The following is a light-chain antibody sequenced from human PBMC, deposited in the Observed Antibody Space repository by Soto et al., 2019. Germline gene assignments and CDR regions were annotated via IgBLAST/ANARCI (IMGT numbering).Light chain of an antibody. V-gene: IGLV2-11*01. CDR1: SSDVGGYNY. J-gene: IGLJ1*01. CDR3: CSYAGSYTFV. Sequence: QSVLTQPRSVSGSPGQSVTISCTGTSSDVGGYNYVSWYQQHPGKAPKLMIYDVSKRPSGVPDRFSGSKSGNTASLTSSGLQAEDEADYYCCSYAGSYTFVFGPGTTVTVL. CDR2: DVS.